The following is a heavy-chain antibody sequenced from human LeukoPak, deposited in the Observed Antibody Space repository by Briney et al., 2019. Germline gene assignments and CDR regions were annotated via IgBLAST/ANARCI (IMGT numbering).Heavy chain of an antibody. CDR3: ARGGWYPDN. V-gene: IGHV3-7*01. J-gene: IGHJ4*02. Sequence: ETLSLTCTVSGGSISGNYWSWIRQPPGRGLEWVANIKQDASEKNYVDSVKGRFTISRDNAENSLYLQMNSLRAEDTAVYYCARGGWYPDNWGQGTLVTVSS. D-gene: IGHD6-19*01. CDR1: GGSISGNY. CDR2: IKQDASEK.